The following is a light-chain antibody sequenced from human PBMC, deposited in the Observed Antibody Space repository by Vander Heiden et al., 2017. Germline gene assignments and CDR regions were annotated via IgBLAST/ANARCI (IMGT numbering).Light chain of an antibody. Sequence: DIQMTQSPSSVSASVGDRVTITCRASQGIGTWLAWYQQKPGKAPKLLIYAASNLQSGVPSRFSGSGSGTDFTLTISSRQPEDFATYYCQQANNFPALGFGGGTKVEIK. CDR1: QGIGTW. CDR3: QQANNFPALG. J-gene: IGKJ4*01. CDR2: AAS. V-gene: IGKV1-12*01.